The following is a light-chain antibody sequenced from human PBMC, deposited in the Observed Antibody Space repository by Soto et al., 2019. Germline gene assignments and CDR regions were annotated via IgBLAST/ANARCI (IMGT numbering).Light chain of an antibody. CDR2: GAS. CDR3: QQYNNWPPIT. J-gene: IGKJ5*01. V-gene: IGKV3-15*01. CDR1: QSVSSN. Sequence: EIVMTQSPATLSVSPGERATLCCRSSQSVSSNLAWYHQKPGQAPRLLIYGASTRATGIPGRFSGSGSGTEFTLTISSLQSEDFAVYYCQQYNNWPPITFGRGTRLEIK.